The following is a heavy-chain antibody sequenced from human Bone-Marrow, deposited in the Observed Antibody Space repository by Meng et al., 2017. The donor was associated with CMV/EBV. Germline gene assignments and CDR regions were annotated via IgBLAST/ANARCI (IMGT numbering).Heavy chain of an antibody. V-gene: IGHV1-46*01. Sequence: ASVKVSCKASGYTFTSYYMHWVRQAPGQGLEWMGIINPSGGSTSYAQKFQGRVTMTRDTSTSTAYMELSRLRSDDTAVYYCARAWGYCSSTSCYYFDYWGQGTLVTVSS. J-gene: IGHJ4*02. CDR3: ARAWGYCSSTSCYYFDY. CDR2: INPSGGST. CDR1: GYTFTSYY. D-gene: IGHD2-2*01.